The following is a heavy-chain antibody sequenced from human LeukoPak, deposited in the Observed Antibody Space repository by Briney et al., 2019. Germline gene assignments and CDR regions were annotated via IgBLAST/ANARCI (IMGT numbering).Heavy chain of an antibody. V-gene: IGHV1-2*06. J-gene: IGHJ4*02. CDR1: GYTFTGYY. CDR3: ARAGDSSGYYYVIDY. Sequence: ASVKVSCKASGYTFTGYYMHWVRQAPGQGLEWMGRINPNSGGTNYAQKFQGRATMTRDKSISTAYLQWSSLKASDTAMYYCARAGDSSGYYYVIDYWGQGTLVTVSS. D-gene: IGHD3-22*01. CDR2: INPNSGGT.